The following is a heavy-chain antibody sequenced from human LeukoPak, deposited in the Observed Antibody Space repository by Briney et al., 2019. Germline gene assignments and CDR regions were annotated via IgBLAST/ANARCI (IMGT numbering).Heavy chain of an antibody. CDR1: GFTVSSYD. J-gene: IGHJ2*01. V-gene: IGHV3-13*01. D-gene: IGHD3-10*01. CDR2: IGTAGDT. Sequence: GGSLRLSCAASGFTVSSYDMHWVRQATGKGLEWVSAIGTAGDTYYPGSVKGRFTISRENAKNSLYLQMNSLRAGDTALYYCAKDRYGSGHDWYFDLWGRGTLVTVSS. CDR3: AKDRYGSGHDWYFDL.